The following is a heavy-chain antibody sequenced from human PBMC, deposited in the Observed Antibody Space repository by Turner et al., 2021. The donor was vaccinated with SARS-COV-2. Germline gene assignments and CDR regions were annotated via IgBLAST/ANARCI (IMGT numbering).Heavy chain of an antibody. CDR3: ARDKGEGSSGWLITSGSYYFDY. J-gene: IGHJ4*02. V-gene: IGHV3-33*01. CDR1: GFTFGRYG. Sequence: QVQLVESGGGVVQPVRSLRLSCAPPGFTFGRYGMHWVRQAPGKGLEWVAVIWYDGSNKYYEESVKGRFTISRDNSKNTLDLQMNSLRAEDTAVYYCARDKGEGSSGWLITSGSYYFDYWGQGTLVTVSS. D-gene: IGHD6-19*01. CDR2: IWYDGSNK.